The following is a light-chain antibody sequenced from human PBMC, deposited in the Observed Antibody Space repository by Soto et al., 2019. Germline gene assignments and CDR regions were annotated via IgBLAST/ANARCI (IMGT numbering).Light chain of an antibody. Sequence: EIVMTQSPDTLSVSPGERATLSCRASQSVSSNLAWYQQKPGQAPRLLIYGASTRATGIPARFSGSGSGTEFTLTISSLQSEDFVVYYCQQYNNWPPLTFGQGTKVEIK. CDR3: QQYNNWPPLT. CDR2: GAS. CDR1: QSVSSN. J-gene: IGKJ1*01. V-gene: IGKV3-15*01.